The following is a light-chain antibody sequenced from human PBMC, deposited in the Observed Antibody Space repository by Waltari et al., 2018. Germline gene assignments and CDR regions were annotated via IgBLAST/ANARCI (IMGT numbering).Light chain of an antibody. CDR1: QGISSY. J-gene: IGKJ2*03. Sequence: DIQMTQSPSALSASVGDTVTITCRASQGISSYLNWFQQKPGKAPKLLIYAASSLESGVPSRFSGSGSGTEFTLTISSLQPVDFAAYYCLQHNSYPYSFGQGTKVEIK. V-gene: IGKV1-17*01. CDR3: LQHNSYPYS. CDR2: AAS.